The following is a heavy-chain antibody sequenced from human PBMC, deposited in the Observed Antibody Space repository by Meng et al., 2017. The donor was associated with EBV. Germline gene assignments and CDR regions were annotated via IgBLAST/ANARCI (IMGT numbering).Heavy chain of an antibody. V-gene: IGHV4-39*07. CDR2: IYYSGST. CDR1: GGSISSSSYY. D-gene: IGHD5-12*01. CDR3: ARVVATIFTNWFDP. Sequence: RHESGTGLVKPSETLSLTCTVSGGSISSSSYYWGWNRQPPGKGLEWIGSIYYSGSTYYNPSLKSRVTISVDTSKNQFSLKLSSVTAADTAVYYCARVVATIFTNWFDPWGQGTLVTVAS. J-gene: IGHJ5*02.